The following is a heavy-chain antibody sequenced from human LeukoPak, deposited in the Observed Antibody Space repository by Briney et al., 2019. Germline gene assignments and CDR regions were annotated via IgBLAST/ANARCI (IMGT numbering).Heavy chain of an antibody. Sequence: GGSLRLSCAASGFTFSSYWMHWARQAPGKGLVWVSHINSDGSSTSYADSVKGRFTISRDNAKSTVYLQMNSLRVEDTAVYYCARDRQYDMDVWGQGTTVTVSS. CDR2: INSDGSST. CDR3: ARDRQYDMDV. V-gene: IGHV3-74*01. J-gene: IGHJ6*02. CDR1: GFTFSSYW.